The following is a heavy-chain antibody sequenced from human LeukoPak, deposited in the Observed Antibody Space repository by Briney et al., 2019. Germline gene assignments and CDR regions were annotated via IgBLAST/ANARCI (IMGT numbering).Heavy chain of an antibody. J-gene: IGHJ4*02. CDR2: ISWNNGSI. CDR1: GFNFDDYA. D-gene: IGHD6-13*01. CDR3: AKDREVLPAGEIDY. V-gene: IGHV3-9*01. Sequence: GGSLRLSCAASGFNFDDYAMHWVRQAPGKGMGWVSGISWNNGSIDYAASVKGRFTISRDSAKKSLYLQMNSLRPEDTAFYYCAKDREVLPAGEIDYWGQGTLVTVSS.